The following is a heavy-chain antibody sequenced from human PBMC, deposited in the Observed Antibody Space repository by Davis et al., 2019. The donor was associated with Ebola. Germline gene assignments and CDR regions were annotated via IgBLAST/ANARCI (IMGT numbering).Heavy chain of an antibody. J-gene: IGHJ5*02. CDR1: GFIFRTYT. Sequence: PGGSLRLSCAASGFIFRTYTMHWVRQAPGKGLEWVANIKQDGSEKYYVDSVKGRFTISRDNAKNSLYLQMNSLRAEDTAVYYCAREGETGFDPWGQGTLVTVSS. CDR2: IKQDGSEK. V-gene: IGHV3-7*03. D-gene: IGHD3-16*01. CDR3: AREGETGFDP.